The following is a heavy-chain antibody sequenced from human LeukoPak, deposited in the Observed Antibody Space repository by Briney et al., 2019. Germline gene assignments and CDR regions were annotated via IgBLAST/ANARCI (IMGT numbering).Heavy chain of an antibody. CDR3: ARSLTPGIAVAGPFDY. CDR2: IWYDGSNK. J-gene: IGHJ4*02. V-gene: IGHV3-33*01. CDR1: GSTFSSYG. Sequence: PGGSLRLSCAASGSTFSSYGMHWVRQAPGKGLEWVAVIWYDGSNKYYADSVKGRFTISRDNSKNTLYLQMNSLRAEDTAVYYCARSLTPGIAVAGPFDYWGQGTLVTVSS. D-gene: IGHD6-19*01.